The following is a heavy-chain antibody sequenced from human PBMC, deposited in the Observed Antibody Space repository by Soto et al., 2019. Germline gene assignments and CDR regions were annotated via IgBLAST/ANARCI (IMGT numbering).Heavy chain of an antibody. CDR1: GYTLTELS. Sequence: ASVKVSCKVSGYTLTELSMHWVRQAPGKGLEWMGGFDPEDGETIYAQKFQGRVTMTEDTSTDTAYMELSSLRSEDTAVYYCATKPLLRYFGFVTDYWGQGTLVTVSS. D-gene: IGHD3-9*01. V-gene: IGHV1-24*01. CDR3: ATKPLLRYFGFVTDY. CDR2: FDPEDGET. J-gene: IGHJ4*02.